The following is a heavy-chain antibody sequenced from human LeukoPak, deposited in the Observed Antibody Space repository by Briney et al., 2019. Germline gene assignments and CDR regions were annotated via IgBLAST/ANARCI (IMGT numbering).Heavy chain of an antibody. CDR3: ARLPISTMNMDV. Sequence: GGSLKISFKGSESRFTSYWIGWVRPRPGKGLGWMGIIYPGDSDTRYSPSFQGQVTISADKSISTAYLQWSSLKASDTAMYYCARLPISTMNMDVWGKGTTVTVSS. CDR2: IYPGDSDT. J-gene: IGHJ6*03. V-gene: IGHV5-51*01. CDR1: ESRFTSYW. D-gene: IGHD2-21*01.